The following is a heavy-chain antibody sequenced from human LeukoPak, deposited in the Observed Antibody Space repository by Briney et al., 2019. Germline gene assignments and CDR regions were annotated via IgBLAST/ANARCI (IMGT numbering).Heavy chain of an antibody. V-gene: IGHV3-21*01. CDR1: GFTFSSYS. Sequence: GGSLRLSCAASGFTFSSYSMNWVRQAPGKGLEWVSSISSSSSYIYYADPVKGRFTISRDNAKNSLYLQMNSLRAEDTAVYYCAREIAVAAFDIWGQGTMVTVSS. J-gene: IGHJ3*02. D-gene: IGHD6-19*01. CDR2: ISSSSSYI. CDR3: AREIAVAAFDI.